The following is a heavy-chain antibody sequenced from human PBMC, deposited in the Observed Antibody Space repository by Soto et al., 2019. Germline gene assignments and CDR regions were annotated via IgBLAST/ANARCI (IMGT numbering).Heavy chain of an antibody. D-gene: IGHD4-17*01. CDR1: GFSLSTSGVG. CDR3: AHRRTYGALGY. J-gene: IGHJ4*02. V-gene: IGHV2-5*02. CDR2: IYWDDDK. Sequence: QITLKESGPTRVKPTQTLTLTCTFSGFSLSTSGVGVGWIRQPPGKALEWLALIYWDDDKRYSPSLKSRLTNTKDTSNNQVVLTMTNMDPVDTATYYCAHRRTYGALGYWGQGTLVTGSS.